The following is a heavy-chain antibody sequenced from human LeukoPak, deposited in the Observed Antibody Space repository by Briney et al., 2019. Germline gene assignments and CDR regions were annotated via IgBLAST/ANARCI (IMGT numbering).Heavy chain of an antibody. CDR3: ARAATVATYRELDY. Sequence: GGSLRLSCAASGFNVSSNYMSWVRQASGRGLEWVSALYSGGYTDYADSVRGRFTISRDNSKNTLYLQMNRLRADDSAVYYCARAATVATYRELDYWGQGTLVTVSS. CDR2: LYSGGYT. D-gene: IGHD4-11*01. J-gene: IGHJ4*02. V-gene: IGHV3-53*01. CDR1: GFNVSSNY.